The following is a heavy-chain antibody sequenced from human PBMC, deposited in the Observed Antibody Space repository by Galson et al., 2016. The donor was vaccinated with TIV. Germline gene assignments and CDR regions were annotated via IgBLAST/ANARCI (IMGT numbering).Heavy chain of an antibody. J-gene: IGHJ4*02. CDR2: ISSSGGHT. CDR1: GFTFANYA. V-gene: IGHV3-23*01. CDR3: ASRDIAVIPAAIVFDY. D-gene: IGHD2-2*01. Sequence: SLRLSCAVSGFTFANYAMSWVRQAPGKGLEWVSTISSSGGHTYYADSVKGRFTISRDNSKNALYVQINNLRAEDTAVYYCASRDIAVIPAAIVFDYWGQGTLVTVSS.